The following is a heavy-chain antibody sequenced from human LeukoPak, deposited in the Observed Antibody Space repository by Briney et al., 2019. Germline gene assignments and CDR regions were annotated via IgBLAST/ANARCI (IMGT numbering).Heavy chain of an antibody. D-gene: IGHD5-12*01. CDR3: ARPMATITPLEIRESGYEL. Sequence: ASVKVSCKASGYTFTSYDINWVRQATGQGLEWMGWMNPNSGNTGYAQKFQGRVTMTRNTSISTAYMELSSLRSEDTAVYCCARPMATITPLEIRESGYELWGQGTLVTVSS. V-gene: IGHV1-8*01. CDR1: GYTFTSYD. J-gene: IGHJ4*02. CDR2: MNPNSGNT.